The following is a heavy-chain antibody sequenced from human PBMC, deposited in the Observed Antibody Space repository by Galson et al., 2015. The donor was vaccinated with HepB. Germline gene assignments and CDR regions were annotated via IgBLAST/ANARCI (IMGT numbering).Heavy chain of an antibody. CDR3: ARARYNISPPDL. CDR2: IFTYNDNT. J-gene: IGHJ4*02. D-gene: IGHD1-14*01. V-gene: IGHV1-18*01. Sequence: SVKVSCKASAYIFTNYGISWVRQAPGQGLEWMGWIFTYNDNTDYGQKFQGRVTMTTDTLTNTAYMELRNLRSDDTAIYYCARARYNISPPDLWGQGTLVTVSS. CDR1: AYIFTNYG.